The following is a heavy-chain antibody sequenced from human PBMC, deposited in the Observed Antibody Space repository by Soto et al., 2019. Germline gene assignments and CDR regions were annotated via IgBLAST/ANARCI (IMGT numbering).Heavy chain of an antibody. V-gene: IGHV1-2*02. CDR1: GYTFTGYY. J-gene: IGHJ6*02. CDR2: INPETGGT. CDR3: ARERYQVISDGMDV. Sequence: QVQLVQSGADVQTPGASVRVSCKASGYTFTGYYVHWVREAPGQGLEWMGWINPETGGTSYAQKLQGRVTLSRDTSINTAYLELSRLRFDDAAVYFCARERYQVISDGMDVWGQGTTVTVSS. D-gene: IGHD2-2*01.